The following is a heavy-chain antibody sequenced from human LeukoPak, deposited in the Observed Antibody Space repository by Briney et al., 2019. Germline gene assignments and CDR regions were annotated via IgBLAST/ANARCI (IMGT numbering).Heavy chain of an antibody. CDR3: ARDPLRFLEWSLGFDP. Sequence: QPGGSLRLSCAASGFTFSSYSMNWVRQAPGKGLEWVSYISSSSSTIYYADSVKGRFTISRDNAKNSLYLQMNSLRAEDTAVYYCARDPLRFLEWSLGFDPWGQGTLVTVSS. D-gene: IGHD3-3*01. V-gene: IGHV3-48*01. J-gene: IGHJ5*02. CDR2: ISSSSSTI. CDR1: GFTFSSYS.